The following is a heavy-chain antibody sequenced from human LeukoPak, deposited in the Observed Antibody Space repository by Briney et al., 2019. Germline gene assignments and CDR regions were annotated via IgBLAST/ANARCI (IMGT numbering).Heavy chain of an antibody. CDR3: APPSRGGSYSVDY. Sequence: GGSLRLSCAASGFTFSSYAMSWVRQAPGKGLEWVSAISGSGGGTYYADSVKGRFTISRDNSKNTLYLQMNSLRAEDTAVYYCAPPSRGGSYSVDYWGQGTLVTVSS. D-gene: IGHD1-26*01. V-gene: IGHV3-23*01. CDR2: ISGSGGGT. J-gene: IGHJ4*02. CDR1: GFTFSSYA.